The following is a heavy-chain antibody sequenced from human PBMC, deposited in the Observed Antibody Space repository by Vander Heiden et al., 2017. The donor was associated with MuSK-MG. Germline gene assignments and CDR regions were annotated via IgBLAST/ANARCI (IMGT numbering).Heavy chain of an antibody. V-gene: IGHV1-69*10. J-gene: IGHJ6*03. CDR1: GGTFSSYA. D-gene: IGHD3-3*01. Sequence: EVKKPGSSVKVSCKASGGTFSSYAISWVRQAPGQGLEWMGGIIPILGIANYAQKFQGRVTITADKSTSTAYMELSSLRSEDTAVYYCARGGSGYYTGYYYYYYMDVWGKGTTVTVSS. CDR3: ARGGSGYYTGYYYYYYMDV. CDR2: IIPILGIA.